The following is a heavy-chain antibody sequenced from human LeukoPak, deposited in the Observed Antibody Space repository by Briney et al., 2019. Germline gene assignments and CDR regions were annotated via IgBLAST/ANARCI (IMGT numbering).Heavy chain of an antibody. J-gene: IGHJ4*02. CDR3: ARDTDGSLDY. CDR2: IKQDGSTK. V-gene: IGHV3-7*01. Sequence: SGGSLRLSCAASGFTFTNSWMAWVHQAPGKGLEWVANIKQDGSTKHYADSLEGRFTISRDNPKNSLYLQMNSLRADDTAAYYCARDTDGSLDYWGQGILVTVAS. D-gene: IGHD1-26*01. CDR1: GFTFTNSW.